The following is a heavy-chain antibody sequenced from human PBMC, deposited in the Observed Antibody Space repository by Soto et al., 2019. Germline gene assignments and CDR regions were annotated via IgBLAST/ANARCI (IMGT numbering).Heavy chain of an antibody. D-gene: IGHD4-17*01. CDR1: GGCVTSSSYY. CDR2: VYYRGRS. V-gene: IGHV4-39*01. J-gene: IGHJ4*02. Sequence: SEPLSLTCTVAGGCVTSSSYYWGWVRQSPGKGLEWIGSVYYRGRSYSKSSVKSRVTISVDTSKNRFSLSLNSVTASDTAVYFCVSQRTTVPTQAYFDYWGPGALVTVSS. CDR3: VSQRTTVPTQAYFDY.